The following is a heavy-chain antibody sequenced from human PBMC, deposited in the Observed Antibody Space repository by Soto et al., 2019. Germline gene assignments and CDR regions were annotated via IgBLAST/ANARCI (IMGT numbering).Heavy chain of an antibody. Sequence: AGGSLRLSCAASGFTFSNAWMSWVRQAPGKGLEWVGRIKSKTDGGTTDYAAPVKGRFTISRDDSKNTLYLQMNSLKTEDTAVYYCTTTSTSCSTCYYYGMDVWGQGTTVTVSS. V-gene: IGHV3-15*01. J-gene: IGHJ6*02. CDR3: TTTSTSCSTCYYYGMDV. CDR2: IKSKTDGGTT. CDR1: GFTFSNAW. D-gene: IGHD2-2*01.